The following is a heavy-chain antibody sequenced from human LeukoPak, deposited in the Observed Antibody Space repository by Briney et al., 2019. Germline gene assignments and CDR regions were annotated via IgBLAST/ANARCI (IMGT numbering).Heavy chain of an antibody. Sequence: SETLSLTCAVYGGSFSGYYWSWIRQPPGKGLEWIGEINHSGSTNYNPSLKSRVTISVDTSKNQFSLKLSSVTAADTAVYYCARDRPGRRITIFGVVIDAFDIWGQGTMVTVSS. CDR2: INHSGST. J-gene: IGHJ3*02. CDR1: GGSFSGYY. V-gene: IGHV4-34*01. CDR3: ARDRPGRRITIFGVVIDAFDI. D-gene: IGHD3-3*01.